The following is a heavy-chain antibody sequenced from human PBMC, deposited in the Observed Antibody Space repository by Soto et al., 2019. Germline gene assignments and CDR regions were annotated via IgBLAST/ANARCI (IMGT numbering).Heavy chain of an antibody. CDR3: ARALRYFDWTPGWFDP. CDR2: ISAYNGNT. CDR1: GYTFTSYG. D-gene: IGHD3-9*01. V-gene: IGHV1-18*04. Sequence: ASVKVSCKASGYTFTSYGISWLRQAPGQGLEWMGWISAYNGNTNYAQKLQGRVTMTTDTSTSTAYMELRRLRSDDTAVYYCARALRYFDWTPGWFDPWGQGTLVT. J-gene: IGHJ5*02.